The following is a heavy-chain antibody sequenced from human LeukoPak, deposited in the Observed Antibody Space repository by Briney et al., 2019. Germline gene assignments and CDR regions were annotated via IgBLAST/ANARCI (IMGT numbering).Heavy chain of an antibody. Sequence: SVKVSCKASGGAFSSHAISWVRQAPGQGLEWMGGINPIFHTPTYAKKFQGRLTITKDESMSTASMDLSSLISDDTAVYCARGRTTGELDYWGQGTLVTVSS. V-gene: IGHV1-69*05. CDR2: INPIFHTP. CDR3: ARGRTTGELDY. CDR1: GGAFSSHA. J-gene: IGHJ4*02. D-gene: IGHD4-11*01.